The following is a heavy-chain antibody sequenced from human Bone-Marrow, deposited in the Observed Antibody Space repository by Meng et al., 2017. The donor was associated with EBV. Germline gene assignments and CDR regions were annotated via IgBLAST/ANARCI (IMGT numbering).Heavy chain of an antibody. D-gene: IGHD3-10*01. CDR3: ASESGRGYAPDY. Sequence: VTSPPQGQRSWSWLQVSCESSGGPLKSDACGWLRQAPGQGLGWRGGFLPTWGAPNYAQKFHGRVTITADESTSTHYMDLSSLRSDDTAVYYCASESGRGYAPDYWGQGTLVTVSS. CDR1: GGPLKSDA. J-gene: IGHJ4*02. V-gene: IGHV1-69*01. CDR2: FLPTWGAP.